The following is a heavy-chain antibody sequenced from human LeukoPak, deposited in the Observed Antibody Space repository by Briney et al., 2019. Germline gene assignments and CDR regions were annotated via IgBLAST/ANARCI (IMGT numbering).Heavy chain of an antibody. D-gene: IGHD3-10*01. Sequence: GGSLRLACAASGFTFSSYAMSWVRQAPGKGLEWVSGISGSGDNTYYADSVKGRFTISRDNSKFTLYLQMNSLRAEDTALYYCAKERSTDRAWFGELLEWGQGNMVTVSS. CDR2: ISGSGDNT. CDR3: AKERSTDRAWFGELLE. J-gene: IGHJ4*02. CDR1: GFTFSSYA. V-gene: IGHV3-23*01.